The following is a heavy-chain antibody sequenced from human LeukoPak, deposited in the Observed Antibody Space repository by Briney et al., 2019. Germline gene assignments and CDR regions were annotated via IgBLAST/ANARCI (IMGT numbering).Heavy chain of an antibody. D-gene: IGHD2-8*01. CDR1: DLTFRSYA. Sequence: PGGSLRLSCVVSDLTFRSYAMHWVRQAPEKGLEWVATITYDGKNQYYSDSVKGRFTISRDNSNNTLYLQMNTLRIEDTSVYFCASPARRIMVFGVPFDYWGQGALVIVSS. V-gene: IGHV3-30*03. CDR2: ITYDGKNQ. CDR3: ASPARRIMVFGVPFDY. J-gene: IGHJ4*02.